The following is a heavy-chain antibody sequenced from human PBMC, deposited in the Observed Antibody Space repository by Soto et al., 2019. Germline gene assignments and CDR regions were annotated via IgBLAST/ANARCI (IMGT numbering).Heavy chain of an antibody. D-gene: IGHD2-8*02. CDR2: ISRDGGTK. CDR3: TGEVASGY. J-gene: IGHJ4*02. V-gene: IGHV3-30*03. CDR1: GFTVSTYD. Sequence: QVQLVESGGGVVQPGRSLRLSCAVSGFTVSTYDRHWVRQAPGKGLEWVAVISRDGGTKYYADSVKGRFTISRDNSRNTLFLEMNSLRGDDMAVYYCTGEVASGYWGQGTLVTVSS.